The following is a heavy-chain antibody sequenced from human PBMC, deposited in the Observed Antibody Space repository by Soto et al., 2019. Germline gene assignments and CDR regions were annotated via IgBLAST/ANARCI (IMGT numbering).Heavy chain of an antibody. D-gene: IGHD5-12*01. Sequence: SETLSLTCTVSGGSISSYYWSWIRQPPGKGLEWIGYIYYSGSTNYNPSLKSRVTISVDTSKNQFSLKLSSVTAADTAVYYCARHSYGGYDPPSPWGQGTLVTVSS. V-gene: IGHV4-59*08. J-gene: IGHJ5*02. CDR1: GGSISSYY. CDR2: IYYSGST. CDR3: ARHSYGGYDPPSP.